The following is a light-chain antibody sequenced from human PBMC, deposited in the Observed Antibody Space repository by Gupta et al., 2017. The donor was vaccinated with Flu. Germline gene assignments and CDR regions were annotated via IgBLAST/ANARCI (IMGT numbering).Light chain of an antibody. J-gene: IGLJ3*02. CDR1: SSNIGSNT. CDR2: SNN. CDR3: AAWDDSLNGHWV. Sequence: QSVLTQPPSASGTPGQRVTIYCSGSSSNIGSNTVNWYQLLPGTAPKLLIYSNNQRPSGVPDRFSGSKSGTSASLAISGLQSEDEADYYCAAWDDSLNGHWVFGGGTKLTVL. V-gene: IGLV1-44*01.